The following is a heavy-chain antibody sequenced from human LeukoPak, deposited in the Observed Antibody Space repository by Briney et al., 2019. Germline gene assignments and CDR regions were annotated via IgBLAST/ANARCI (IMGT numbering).Heavy chain of an antibody. V-gene: IGHV1-46*01. Sequence: ASVKVSCKASGYTFTSYYMHWVRQAPGQGLVWMGIINPSGGSTSYAQKFQGRVTMTRDMSTSTVYMELSSLRSEDTAVYYCARDLLGYNYYMDVWGKGTTVTVSS. CDR2: INPSGGST. CDR3: ARDLLGYNYYMDV. CDR1: GYTFTSYY. J-gene: IGHJ6*03. D-gene: IGHD3-16*01.